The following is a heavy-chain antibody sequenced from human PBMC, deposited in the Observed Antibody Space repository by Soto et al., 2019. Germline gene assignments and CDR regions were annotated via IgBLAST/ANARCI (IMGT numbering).Heavy chain of an antibody. V-gene: IGHV4-39*01. Sequence: SETLSLTCTVSGGSISSSSYYWGWIRQPPGKGLEWIGSIYYSGSTYYNPSLKSRVTISVDTSKNQFSLKLSSVTAAGTAVYYCARQLVVMGYYYYGMDVWGQGTTVTVSS. D-gene: IGHD3-22*01. CDR2: IYYSGST. CDR3: ARQLVVMGYYYYGMDV. CDR1: GGSISSSSYY. J-gene: IGHJ6*02.